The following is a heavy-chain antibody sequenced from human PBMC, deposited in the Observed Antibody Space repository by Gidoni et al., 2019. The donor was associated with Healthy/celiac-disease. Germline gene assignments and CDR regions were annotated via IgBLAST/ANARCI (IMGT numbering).Heavy chain of an antibody. J-gene: IGHJ4*02. CDR2: INPSGGST. V-gene: IGHV1-46*01. D-gene: IGHD3-3*01. CDR1: GYTFTSYY. Sequence: QVQLVQSGAEVKKPGASVKVSCKASGYTFTSYYMHWVRQASGQGLEWMGIINPSGGSTSYAQKFQGRVTMTRDTSTSTVYMELSSLRSEDTAVYYCARGAPDVLRFLEWLLPGFDYWGQGTLVTVSS. CDR3: ARGAPDVLRFLEWLLPGFDY.